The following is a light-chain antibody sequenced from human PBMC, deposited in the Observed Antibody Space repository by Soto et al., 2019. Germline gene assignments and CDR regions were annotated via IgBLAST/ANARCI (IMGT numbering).Light chain of an antibody. Sequence: EIVLTQSPASLSLSPGERATLSCRASQSVDSFLAWYQQKPGRTPRLLIYDTSNRATGIPARFSGSGSGKDFTLTISRLEPEDFAVYYCQVRTDWPPFKYTFGQGTKLEVK. CDR2: DTS. CDR3: QVRTDWPPFKYT. V-gene: IGKV3-11*01. J-gene: IGKJ2*01. CDR1: QSVDSF.